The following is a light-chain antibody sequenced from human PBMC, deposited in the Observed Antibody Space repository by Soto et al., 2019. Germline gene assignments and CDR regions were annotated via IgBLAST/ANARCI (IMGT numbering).Light chain of an antibody. J-gene: IGKJ3*01. CDR1: QSVSNN. Sequence: EIVMTQSPATLSVSPGERATLSCRASQSVSNNLAWYQQKPGQAPRLLIYDASTRATGIPARFSGSGSGTEFTLTISSLQSEDFAVYYCQQYNNWVFTFGTGTKVDIK. V-gene: IGKV3-15*01. CDR2: DAS. CDR3: QQYNNWVFT.